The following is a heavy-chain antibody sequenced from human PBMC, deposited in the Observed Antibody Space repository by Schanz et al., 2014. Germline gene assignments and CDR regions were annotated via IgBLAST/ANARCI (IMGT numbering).Heavy chain of an antibody. CDR3: AKQIHYDILTVTRN. V-gene: IGHV3-11*01. Sequence: QVQLVESGGGLVKPGGSLRLSCAVSGFTVSSNHMSWVRQAPGKGLEWLSYIATSSSTRHYADSVKGRVTISRDNAKKTLSLQMISLRAEDTAVYYCAKQIHYDILTVTRNWGQGTLVTVSS. D-gene: IGHD3-9*01. CDR1: GFTVSSNH. J-gene: IGHJ4*02. CDR2: IATSSSTR.